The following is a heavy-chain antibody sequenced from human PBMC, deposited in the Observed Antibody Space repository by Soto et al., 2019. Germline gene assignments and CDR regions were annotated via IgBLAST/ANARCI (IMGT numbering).Heavy chain of an antibody. Sequence: QLQLQESGPGLVKPSETLSLTCTVSGGSISSSSYYWGWIRQPPGKGLEWIGSIYYSGSTYYNPSLKSRVTISVDTSKTQFSLKLSSVTAADTAVYYCARHCSSTSCYANFDYWGQGTLVTVSS. D-gene: IGHD2-2*01. CDR1: GGSISSSSYY. CDR2: IYYSGST. V-gene: IGHV4-39*01. CDR3: ARHCSSTSCYANFDY. J-gene: IGHJ4*02.